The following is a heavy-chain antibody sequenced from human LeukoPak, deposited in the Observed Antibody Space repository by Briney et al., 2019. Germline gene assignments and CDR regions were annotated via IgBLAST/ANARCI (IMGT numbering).Heavy chain of an antibody. D-gene: IGHD6-13*01. Sequence: PSETLSLTCAVYGGSFSGYYWSWIRQPPGKGLEWIGEINHSGSTNYNPSLKSRVTISVDTSKNQFSLKLSSVTAADTAVYYCATLYSSSWYWYYGMDVWGQGTTVTVSS. J-gene: IGHJ6*02. CDR1: GGSFSGYY. CDR2: INHSGST. V-gene: IGHV4-34*01. CDR3: ATLYSSSWYWYYGMDV.